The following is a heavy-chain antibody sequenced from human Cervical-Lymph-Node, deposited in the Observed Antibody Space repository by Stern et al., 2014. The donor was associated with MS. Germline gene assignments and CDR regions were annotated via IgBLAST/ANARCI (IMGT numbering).Heavy chain of an antibody. CDR2: IRGKVDGGTT. D-gene: IGHD1-26*01. V-gene: IGHV3-15*01. J-gene: IGHJ4*02. Sequence: EVQLVQSGGGLVEPGGSLRLSCAASGFTFSNAWMSWVRQAPGKGLEWVGRIRGKVDGGTTEYAAPAKGRFTISRDDSENTLYLQMSSLKTEDTAVYYCATDLRWESENSDHWGQGTLVTVSS. CDR3: ATDLRWESENSDH. CDR1: GFTFSNAW.